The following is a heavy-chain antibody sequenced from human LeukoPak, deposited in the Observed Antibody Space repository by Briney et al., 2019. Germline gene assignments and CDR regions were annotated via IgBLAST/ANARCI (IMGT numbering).Heavy chain of an antibody. CDR1: GGSITRGAYY. J-gene: IGHJ5*02. V-gene: IGHV4-31*03. Sequence: SETLSLTCTVSGGSITRGAYYWSWIRQHPGKGLEWIGYIYHSGKTYYNPSLRSRVTLSVDTSVNQFSLKLLSVTAADTAVYYCAREAPSSAGLIDPWGQGTLVTVSS. CDR3: AREAPSSAGLIDP. D-gene: IGHD2-15*01. CDR2: IYHSGKT.